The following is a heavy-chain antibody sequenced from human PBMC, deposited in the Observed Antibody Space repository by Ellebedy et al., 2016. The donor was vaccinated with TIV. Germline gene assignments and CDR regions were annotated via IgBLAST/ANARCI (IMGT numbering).Heavy chain of an antibody. Sequence: GGSLRLSXAASGFTFSSYWMSWVRQAPGKGLEWVANIKQDGSEKYYVDSVKGRFTISRDNAKNSLYLQMNSLRAEDTAVYYCAREKVGSSWLFGNAFDIWGQGTMVTVSS. D-gene: IGHD2-2*01. CDR1: GFTFSSYW. V-gene: IGHV3-7*01. CDR3: AREKVGSSWLFGNAFDI. CDR2: IKQDGSEK. J-gene: IGHJ3*02.